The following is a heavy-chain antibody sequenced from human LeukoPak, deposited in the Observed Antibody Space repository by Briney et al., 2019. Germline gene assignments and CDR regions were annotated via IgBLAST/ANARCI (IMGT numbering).Heavy chain of an antibody. CDR1: GGTFSSYA. CDR2: IIPILGMA. J-gene: IGHJ4*02. D-gene: IGHD1-1*01. V-gene: IGHV1-69*04. CDR3: ARGRGSRTGSNGDYCDY. Sequence: SVKVSCKASGGTFSSYAISWVRQAPGQGLEWMGRIIPILGMANYAQRFQGRVTVTADKSTSTAYMELSSLTSDDTAIYYCARGRGSRTGSNGDYCDYWGQGTLVTVSS.